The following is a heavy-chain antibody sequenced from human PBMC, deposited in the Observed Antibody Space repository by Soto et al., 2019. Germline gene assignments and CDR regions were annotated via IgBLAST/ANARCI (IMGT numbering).Heavy chain of an antibody. CDR1: GYRFDTYG. CDR2: ISAYSVDT. Sequence: GASVKVSCKASGYRFDTYGISWVRQAPGQGLEWMGRISAYSVDTNYAQKFEDRLTMTTDTSTNTAYMELKSLRSDDTALYFCARGHGEIIGAMDVWGQGTSVTVSS. J-gene: IGHJ6*02. V-gene: IGHV1-18*01. D-gene: IGHD3-3*01. CDR3: ARGHGEIIGAMDV.